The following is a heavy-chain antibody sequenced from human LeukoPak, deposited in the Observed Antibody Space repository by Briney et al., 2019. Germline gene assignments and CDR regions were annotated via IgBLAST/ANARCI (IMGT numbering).Heavy chain of an antibody. D-gene: IGHD1-26*01. CDR1: GGSVSSGSYY. V-gene: IGHV4-61*01. J-gene: IGHJ4*02. CDR3: ARGNSGSFGYSFDY. CDR2: IYYSGST. Sequence: SETLSLTSTVSGGSVSSGSYYWSWIRQPPGKGLEWIGYIYYSGSTNYNPSLKSRVTISVDTSKNQFSLKLSSVTAADTAVYYCARGNSGSFGYSFDYWGQGTLVTVSS.